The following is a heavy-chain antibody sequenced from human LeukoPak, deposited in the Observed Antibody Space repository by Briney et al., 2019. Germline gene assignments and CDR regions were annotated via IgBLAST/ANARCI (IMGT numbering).Heavy chain of an antibody. CDR3: ARHNDTPYYYDSPDAFDI. J-gene: IGHJ3*02. V-gene: IGHV4-59*08. CDR1: GGSISSYY. CDR2: IYYSGST. Sequence: SETLSLTCTVSGGSISSYYWSWIRQPPGKGLEWIGYIYYSGSTNYNPSFKSRVTISVDTSKNQFSLKLSSVTAADTAVYYCARHNDTPYYYDSPDAFDIWGQGTMVTVSS. D-gene: IGHD3-22*01.